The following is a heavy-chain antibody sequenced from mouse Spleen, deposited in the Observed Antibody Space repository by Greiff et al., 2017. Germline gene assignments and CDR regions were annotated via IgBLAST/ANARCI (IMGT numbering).Heavy chain of an antibody. CDR2: IWAGGST. D-gene: IGHD2-4*01. CDR1: GFSLTSYG. J-gene: IGHJ3*01. CDR3: ARDDYDCPFAY. V-gene: IGHV2-9*02. Sequence: VQRVESGPGLVAPAQSLSITCTVSGFSLTSYGVHWVRQPPGKGLEWLGVIWAGGSTNYNSALMSRLSISKDNSKSQVFLNMNSLQTDDTAMYYCARDDYDCPFAYWGQGTLVTVSA.